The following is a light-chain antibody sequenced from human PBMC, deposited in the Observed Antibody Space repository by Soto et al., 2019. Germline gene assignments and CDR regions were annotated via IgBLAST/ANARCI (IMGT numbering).Light chain of an antibody. V-gene: IGKV4-1*01. CDR1: QSVLHSSNNKNY. Sequence: DIVMTQSPDSLAVSLCERATINCKSSQSVLHSSNNKNYLAWYQQKPGQPPKLLIYWASTRESGVPDRFSGSGSGTDFTLTISSLQAEDVAVYYCQQYYSTPRTFGLGTKVDI. CDR3: QQYYSTPRT. CDR2: WAS. J-gene: IGKJ1*01.